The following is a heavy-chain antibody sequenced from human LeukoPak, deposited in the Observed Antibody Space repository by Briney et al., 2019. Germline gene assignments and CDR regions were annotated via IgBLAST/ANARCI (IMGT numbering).Heavy chain of an antibody. CDR1: AFTFSSYV. J-gene: IGHJ4*02. CDR3: AKGLTTLDY. Sequence: PGGSLRLSCAASAFTFSSYVMNWVRQAPGKGLEWVSTVFGLDHRTSYADSVKGRFTISRDNSKNTLSLQMNSLRAEDTAVYYCAKGLTTLDYWGQGTLVTVSS. CDR2: VFGLDHRT. D-gene: IGHD4-11*01. V-gene: IGHV3-23*01.